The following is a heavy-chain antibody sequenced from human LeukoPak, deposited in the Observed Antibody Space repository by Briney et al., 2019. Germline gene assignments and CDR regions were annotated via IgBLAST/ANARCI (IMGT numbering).Heavy chain of an antibody. D-gene: IGHD3-22*01. J-gene: IGHJ4*02. Sequence: ASVKVSCKASGYTFTGYYMRWVRQAPGQGLEWMGWINPNSGGTNYAQKFQGRVTMTRDTSISTAYMELSRLRSDDTAVYYCALNYYDSSGYPYWGQGTLVTVSS. CDR2: INPNSGGT. CDR3: ALNYYDSSGYPY. V-gene: IGHV1-2*02. CDR1: GYTFTGYY.